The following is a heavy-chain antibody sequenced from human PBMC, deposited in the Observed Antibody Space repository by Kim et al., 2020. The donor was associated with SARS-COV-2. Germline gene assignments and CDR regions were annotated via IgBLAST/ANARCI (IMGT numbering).Heavy chain of an antibody. CDR3: AKDSGGKVAD. CDR2: NK. J-gene: IGHJ4*02. V-gene: IGHV3-30*02. Sequence: NKNYADSVKGRFTISRAKSKNTLYLQMNSLSAEDTAVYYCAKDSGGKVADWGQGTLVTVSS. D-gene: IGHD3-10*01.